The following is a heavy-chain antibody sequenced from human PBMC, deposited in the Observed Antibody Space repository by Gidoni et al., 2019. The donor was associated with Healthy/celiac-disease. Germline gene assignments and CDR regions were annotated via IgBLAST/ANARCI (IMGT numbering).Heavy chain of an antibody. CDR3: ARDLTPYCGGDCFNWFDP. V-gene: IGHV3-33*01. J-gene: IGHJ5*02. CDR1: GFTFSSYG. CDR2: IWYDGSNK. Sequence: QVQLLESGGGVVQPGRSLRLSCAASGFTFSSYGLHLVRQAPGKGLEWVAVIWYDGSNKYYADSVKGRFTISRDNSKNTLYLQMNSLRAEDTAVYYCARDLTPYCGGDCFNWFDPWGQGTLVTVSS. D-gene: IGHD2-21*02.